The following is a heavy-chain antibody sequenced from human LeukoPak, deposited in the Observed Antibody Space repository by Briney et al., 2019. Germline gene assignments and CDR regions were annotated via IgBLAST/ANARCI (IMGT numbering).Heavy chain of an antibody. D-gene: IGHD3-10*01. CDR1: GGTFSSYA. Sequence: SVKVSCKASGGTFSSYAISWVRQAPGQGLEWMGRIIPILGIANYAQKFQGRVTITADKSTSTAYMELSSLRSEDTAVYYCARDNYYGSGSYYTPACFGYWGQGTLVTVSS. V-gene: IGHV1-69*04. J-gene: IGHJ4*02. CDR3: ARDNYYGSGSYYTPACFGY. CDR2: IIPILGIA.